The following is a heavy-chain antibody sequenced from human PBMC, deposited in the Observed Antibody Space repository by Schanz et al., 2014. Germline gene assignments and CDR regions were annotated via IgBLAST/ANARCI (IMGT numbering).Heavy chain of an antibody. J-gene: IGHJ3*01. CDR3: TRDRGALVTHNDALNL. V-gene: IGHV3-30*03. CDR2: ISTDGTNT. CDR1: GFTFSDYY. Sequence: QVQLVESGGGLVKPGGSLRLSCAASGFTFSDYYMSWIRQAPGKGLEKVAAISTDGTNTYYAASVRGRFTISRDNSKNTVYLQMDSLRSEDTAVYYCTRDRGALVTHNDALNLWGQGTMVSVSS. D-gene: IGHD2-8*02.